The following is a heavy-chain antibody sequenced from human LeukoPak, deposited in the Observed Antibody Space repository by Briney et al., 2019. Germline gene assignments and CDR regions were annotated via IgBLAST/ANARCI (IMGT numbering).Heavy chain of an antibody. CDR3: ARVLRYCSGGNCYSGGLGYMDV. CDR1: GYTFTSYD. D-gene: IGHD2-15*01. V-gene: IGHV1-8*03. CDR2: MNPNSGNT. Sequence: VASVKVSCKASGYTFTSYDINWVRQATGQGLEWMGWMNPNSGNTGYAQKFQGRVTITRNTSISTAYMELSSLRSEDTAVYYCARVLRYCSGGNCYSGGLGYMDVWGKGTTVTISS. J-gene: IGHJ6*03.